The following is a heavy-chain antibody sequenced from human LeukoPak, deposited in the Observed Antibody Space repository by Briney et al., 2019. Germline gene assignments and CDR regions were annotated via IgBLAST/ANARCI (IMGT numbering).Heavy chain of an antibody. J-gene: IGHJ4*02. Sequence: SETLSLTCTVSGGSISSGGYYWSWIRQPPGKGLEWIGYIYHSGSTYYNPSLKSRVTISVGRSKNQFSLKLSSVTAADTAVYYCARVEGSYCFDYWGQGTLVTVSS. CDR1: GGSISSGGYY. V-gene: IGHV4-30-2*01. CDR2: IYHSGST. D-gene: IGHD1-26*01. CDR3: ARVEGSYCFDY.